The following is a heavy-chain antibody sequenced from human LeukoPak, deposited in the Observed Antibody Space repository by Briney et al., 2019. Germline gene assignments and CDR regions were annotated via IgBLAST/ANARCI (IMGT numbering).Heavy chain of an antibody. CDR1: GFTFSTYS. CDR3: ARDGAIVGASEYCYGMDV. J-gene: IGHJ6*02. V-gene: IGHV3-21*01. D-gene: IGHD1-26*01. Sequence: PGGSLRLSCAASGFTFSTYSMNWVRQAPGKGLEWVSSISSSSSYIYYADSVKGRFTISRDNAKHSLYLQMNSLRAEDTAVYYCARDGAIVGASEYCYGMDVWGQGTTVTVSS. CDR2: ISSSSSYI.